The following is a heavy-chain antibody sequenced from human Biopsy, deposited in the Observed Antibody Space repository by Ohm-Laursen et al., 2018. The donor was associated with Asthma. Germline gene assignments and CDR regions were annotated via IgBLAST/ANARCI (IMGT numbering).Heavy chain of an antibody. D-gene: IGHD4-17*01. CDR2: ISGSGGST. Sequence: GSLRLSCAASGFTFSSYAMSWVRQAPGKGLEWVSAISGSGGSTYYADSVKGRFTISRDNSKNTLYLQMSSLRVEDTAVYYCAKDPRIYSDNVAGMDVWGQGTAVTVSS. CDR3: AKDPRIYSDNVAGMDV. V-gene: IGHV3-23*01. J-gene: IGHJ6*02. CDR1: GFTFSSYA.